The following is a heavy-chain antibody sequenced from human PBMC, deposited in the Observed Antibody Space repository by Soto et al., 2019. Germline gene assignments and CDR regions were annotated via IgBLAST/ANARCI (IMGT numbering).Heavy chain of an antibody. Sequence: SETLSLTCTVSGGSTSSYYWSWIRQPPGKGLEWIGYIYYSGSTNYNPSLKSRVTISVDTSKNQFSLKLSSVTAADTAVYYCARLHDSSGYCFDYWGQGTLVTVSS. V-gene: IGHV4-59*08. CDR1: GGSTSSYY. J-gene: IGHJ4*02. D-gene: IGHD3-22*01. CDR2: IYYSGST. CDR3: ARLHDSSGYCFDY.